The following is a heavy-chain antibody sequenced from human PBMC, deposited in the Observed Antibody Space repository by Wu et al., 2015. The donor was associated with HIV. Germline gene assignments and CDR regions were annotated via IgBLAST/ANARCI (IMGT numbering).Heavy chain of an antibody. J-gene: IGHJ1*01. D-gene: IGHD5-12*01. V-gene: IGHV1-8*01. Sequence: QVQLVQSGAEVKKPGASVRVSCKASGYTFTNFDINWVRLATGQGLEYMGWMSPSSGDTGYAQKFQGRLTMTRNTSTNTAYMELSSLRSEDTAVYYCARGLTVRWVRSRWATWGQGMLVTVSS. CDR1: GYTFTNFD. CDR3: ARGLTVRWVRSRWAT. CDR2: MSPSSGDT.